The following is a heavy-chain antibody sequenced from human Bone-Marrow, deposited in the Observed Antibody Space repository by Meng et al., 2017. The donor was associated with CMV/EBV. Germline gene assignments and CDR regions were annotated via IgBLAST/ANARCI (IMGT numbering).Heavy chain of an antibody. CDR1: GYTFTSYD. Sequence: ASVKVSCKASGYTFTSYDINWVRQATGQGLEWMGWMNPNSGNTGYAQKFQGRVTMTRNTSTSTAYMELRSLRSDDTAVYYCARAWSGRNLYYYYGMDVWGQGTTVTVSS. V-gene: IGHV1-8*01. J-gene: IGHJ6*02. CDR2: MNPNSGNT. D-gene: IGHD3-3*01. CDR3: ARAWSGRNLYYYYGMDV.